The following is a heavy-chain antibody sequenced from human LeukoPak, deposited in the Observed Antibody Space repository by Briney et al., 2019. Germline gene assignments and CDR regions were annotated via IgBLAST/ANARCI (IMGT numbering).Heavy chain of an antibody. J-gene: IGHJ4*02. V-gene: IGHV3-9*03. D-gene: IGHD5-18*01. CDR1: GFTFDDYA. CDR3: AKGTDTAMVYYFDY. Sequence: GGSLRLSCAASGFTFDDYAMHWVRQAPGKGLEWVSGISWNSGSIGYADSVRGRFTISRDNAKNSLYLQMNSLRAEDMALYYCAKGTDTAMVYYFDYWGQGTLVTVSS. CDR2: ISWNSGSI.